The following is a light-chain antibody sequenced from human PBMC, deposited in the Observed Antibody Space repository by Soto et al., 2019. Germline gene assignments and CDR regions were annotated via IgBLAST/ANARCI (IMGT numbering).Light chain of an antibody. Sequence: EIVLTQSPGTLSLSPGERATLSCRASQSVTNYIAWYQQRPGQAPRLLISGASNRATGIPERFSGSGSGTDFTLTITRLEPEDFAVYYCQQYDNSFSFGGGTKVDIK. CDR3: QQYDNSFS. J-gene: IGKJ4*01. V-gene: IGKV3-20*01. CDR2: GAS. CDR1: QSVTNY.